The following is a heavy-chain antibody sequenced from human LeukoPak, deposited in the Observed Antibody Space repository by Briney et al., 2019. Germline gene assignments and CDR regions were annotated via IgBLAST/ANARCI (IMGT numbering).Heavy chain of an antibody. J-gene: IGHJ4*02. CDR2: IYYSGST. CDR3: ARVPATAAGLGVY. V-gene: IGHV4-39*07. CDR1: VGSLSSSSYY. Sequence: SETLSLTCTVSVGSLSSSSYYWGWIRQPPGKGLEWIGSIYYSGSTYYNPSLKSRVTISVDTSKNQFSLKLSSVTAADTAVYYCARVPATAAGLGVYWGQGTLVTVSS. D-gene: IGHD6-13*01.